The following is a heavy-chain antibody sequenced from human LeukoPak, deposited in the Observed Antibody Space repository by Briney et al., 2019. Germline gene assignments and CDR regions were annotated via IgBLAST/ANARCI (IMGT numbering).Heavy chain of an antibody. CDR1: GFTFSSYA. CDR3: AREDYGDYDPLDY. Sequence: PGGSLRLSCAASGFTFSSYAMHWVRQAPGKGLEWVAVISYDGSNKYYADSVKGRFTISRDNSKNTLYLQMNSLRAEDTAVYYCAREDYGDYDPLDYWGQGTLVTVSS. J-gene: IGHJ4*02. CDR2: ISYDGSNK. V-gene: IGHV3-30*04. D-gene: IGHD4-17*01.